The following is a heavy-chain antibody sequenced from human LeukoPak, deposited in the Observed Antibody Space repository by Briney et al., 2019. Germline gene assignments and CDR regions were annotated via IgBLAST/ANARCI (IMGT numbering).Heavy chain of an antibody. V-gene: IGHV1-69*04. J-gene: IGHJ6*02. D-gene: IGHD6-13*01. CDR1: GGTSSSCA. CDR3: ARGQQLGQSMDV. CDR2: IIPILGIA. Sequence: ASVKVSCKASGGTSSSCAISWVRQAPGQGLEWMGRIIPILGIANYAQKFQGRVTITADKSTSTAYMELSSLRSEDTAVYYCARGQQLGQSMDVWGQGTTVTVSS.